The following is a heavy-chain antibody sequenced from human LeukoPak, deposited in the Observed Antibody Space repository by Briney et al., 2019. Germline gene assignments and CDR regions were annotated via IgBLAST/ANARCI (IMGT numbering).Heavy chain of an antibody. CDR3: ARDGRYESPMVVVAWYFDL. Sequence: PGGSLRLSCAASGFTFSNYSMNWVRQAPGKGLEWLSYISSSSGTLYYADSVKGRFTISRDNAKNSMYLQMNSLRDEDTAVYYCARDGRYESPMVVVAWYFDLWGRGTLVTVSS. D-gene: IGHD3-10*01. V-gene: IGHV3-48*02. J-gene: IGHJ2*01. CDR2: ISSSSGTL. CDR1: GFTFSNYS.